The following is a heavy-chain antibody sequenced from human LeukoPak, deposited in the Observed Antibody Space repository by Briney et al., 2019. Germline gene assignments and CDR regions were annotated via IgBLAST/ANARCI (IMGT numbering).Heavy chain of an antibody. D-gene: IGHD4/OR15-4a*01. Sequence: SVKVSCKASGGTFSNYAISWVRQAPGQGLEWMGRIIPIFGTTNYAQKFQGRVTITTDESTSTAYMELTSLRSEATAVYYCAXDQGYGAYGLDYWGQXTLVTXXS. CDR3: AXDQGYGAYGLDY. V-gene: IGHV1-69*05. CDR2: IIPIFGTT. CDR1: GGTFSNYA. J-gene: IGHJ4*02.